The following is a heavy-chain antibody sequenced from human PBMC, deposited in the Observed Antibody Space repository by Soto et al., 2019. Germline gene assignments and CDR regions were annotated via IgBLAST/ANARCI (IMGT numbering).Heavy chain of an antibody. V-gene: IGHV3-30-3*01. Sequence: GGSLRLSCAASGFTFSSYAMHWVRQAPGKGLEWVAVISYDGSNKYYADSVKGRFTISRDNSKNTLYLQMNSLRAEDTAVYYCARESEDLTSNFDYWGQGTLVTVSS. CDR2: ISYDGSNK. CDR3: ARESEDLTSNFDY. CDR1: GFTFSSYA. J-gene: IGHJ4*02.